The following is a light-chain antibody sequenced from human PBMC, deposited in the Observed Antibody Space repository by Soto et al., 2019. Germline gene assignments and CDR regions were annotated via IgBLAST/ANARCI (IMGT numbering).Light chain of an antibody. V-gene: IGLV2-14*01. CDR3: SSYTSSSTLYV. Sequence: QSALTQPASVSVSPGQSITISCTGTSSDVGGYNYVSWYQQHPGKAPKLMIYDVSNRPSGVSNCFSGSKSGNTASLTISGLQAEDEADYYCSSYTSSSTLYVFGTGTKVTVL. CDR2: DVS. J-gene: IGLJ1*01. CDR1: SSDVGGYNY.